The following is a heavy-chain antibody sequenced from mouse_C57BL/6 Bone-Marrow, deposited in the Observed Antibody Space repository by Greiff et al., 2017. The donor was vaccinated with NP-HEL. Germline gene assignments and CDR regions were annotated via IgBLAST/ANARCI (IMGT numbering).Heavy chain of an antibody. D-gene: IGHD1-1*01. CDR1: GYTFTNYW. Sequence: QVQLKQSGAELVRPGTSVKMSCKASGYTFTNYWIGWAKQRPGHGLEWIGDIYPGGGYTNYNEKFKGKATLTADKSSSTAYMQFSSLTSEDSASDYCARGSWYFDVWGTGTTVTVAS. J-gene: IGHJ1*03. CDR3: ARGSWYFDV. CDR2: IYPGGGYT. V-gene: IGHV1-63*01.